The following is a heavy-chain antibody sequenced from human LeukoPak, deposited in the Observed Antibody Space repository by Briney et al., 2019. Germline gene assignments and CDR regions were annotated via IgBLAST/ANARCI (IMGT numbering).Heavy chain of an antibody. D-gene: IGHD1-26*01. CDR2: VSHSGTS. CDR3: ARIKGVGAISFDD. J-gene: IGHJ4*02. CDR1: GDSISSHF. V-gene: IGHV4-59*11. Sequence: KASETLSLTCTVSGDSISSHFWTWIRQPPGKGPEWIGFVSHSGTSSYSPSLQRRVTMSVDPSENQFSPTLSSVTAADTALYYCARIKGVGAISFDDWGQGALVTVSP.